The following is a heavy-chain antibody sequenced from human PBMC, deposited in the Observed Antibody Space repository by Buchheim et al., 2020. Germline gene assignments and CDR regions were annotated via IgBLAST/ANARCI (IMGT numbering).Heavy chain of an antibody. Sequence: QVQVQESGPGLVKPSETLSLTCTVSGGSISSHYWSWIRQPPGKGLEWIGYIYYSGSTNYNPSLKSRVTISVDTSKNQFSLKLSSVTAADTAFYYCAYSSGWDAEYFQHWGQGTL. D-gene: IGHD6-19*01. CDR1: GGSISSHY. CDR3: AYSSGWDAEYFQH. J-gene: IGHJ1*01. CDR2: IYYSGST. V-gene: IGHV4-59*11.